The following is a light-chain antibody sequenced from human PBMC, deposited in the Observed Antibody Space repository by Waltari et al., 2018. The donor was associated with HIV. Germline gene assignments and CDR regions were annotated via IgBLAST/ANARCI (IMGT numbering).Light chain of an antibody. V-gene: IGKV1-8*01. CDR1: QGISSY. CDR3: QQYYSYPPYS. CDR2: AAS. J-gene: IGKJ2*03. Sequence: IRMTQSPSSISASTGDRVTITCRASQGISSYLAWYQQKPGKAPKLLIYAASTLQSGVPSRFSGSGSGTDFTLTISCLQSEDFATYYCQQYYSYPPYSFGQGTKLEIK.